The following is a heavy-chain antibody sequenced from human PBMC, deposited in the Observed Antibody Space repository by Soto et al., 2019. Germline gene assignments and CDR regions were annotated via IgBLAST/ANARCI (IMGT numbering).Heavy chain of an antibody. CDR2: IDSDGSTI. D-gene: IGHD3-22*01. J-gene: IGHJ4*02. CDR1: GFSFSGNW. Sequence: EVQLVESGGGLVQPGGSLRLSCAASGFSFSGNWMHWVRQAPGKGLVWVSRIDSDGSTITYADSVKGRFTISRDNAKNTLYLQMNSLRAEDTAVYYCTRFANYYDTSGFLYWGQGTLVTVSS. CDR3: TRFANYYDTSGFLY. V-gene: IGHV3-74*01.